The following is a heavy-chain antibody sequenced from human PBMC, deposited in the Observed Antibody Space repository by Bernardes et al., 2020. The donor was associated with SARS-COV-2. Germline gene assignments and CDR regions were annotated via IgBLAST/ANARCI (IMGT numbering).Heavy chain of an antibody. Sequence: GGSLRLSCAASGFTFSSYAMSWVRQAPGKGLECVSAISGSGGSTYYADSVKGRFTISRDNSKNTLYLQMNSLRAEDTAVYYCAKDSMYYGSVSYYFDYWGQGTLVTVSS. CDR3: AKDSMYYGSVSYYFDY. CDR1: GFTFSSYA. CDR2: ISGSGGST. D-gene: IGHD3-10*01. J-gene: IGHJ4*02. V-gene: IGHV3-23*01.